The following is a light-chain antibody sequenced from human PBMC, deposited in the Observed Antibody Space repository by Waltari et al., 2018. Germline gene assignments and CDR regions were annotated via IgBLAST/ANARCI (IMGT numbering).Light chain of an antibody. CDR1: SADVGHFDY. CDR3: ALYTSRGV. V-gene: IGLV2-14*03. CDR2: AVS. Sequence: QSALTQPASVSGSPGQSITISCTGTSADVGHFDYVSWYQQYPGKAPKLMIYAVSNRPSGVSDRYSGSKSGSTASLTISGLQAEDEADYYCALYTSRGVFGGGTTLTVL. J-gene: IGLJ3*02.